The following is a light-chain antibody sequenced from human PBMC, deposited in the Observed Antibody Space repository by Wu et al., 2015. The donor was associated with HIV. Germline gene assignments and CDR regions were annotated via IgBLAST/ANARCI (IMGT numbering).Light chain of an antibody. Sequence: EIVLTQSPATLSLSPGERATLSCRASQSVSSYLAWYQQKPGQAPRLLIYDAFNRATGIPARFSGSGSGTDFTLTISSLEPEDFAVYYCQQRRYWPLYTFGQGAKLEIK. J-gene: IGKJ2*01. CDR3: QQRRYWPLYT. CDR2: DAF. CDR1: QSVSSY. V-gene: IGKV3-11*01.